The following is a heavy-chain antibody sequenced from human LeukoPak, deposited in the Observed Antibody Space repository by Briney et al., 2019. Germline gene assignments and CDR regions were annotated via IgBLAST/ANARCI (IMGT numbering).Heavy chain of an antibody. Sequence: GGSLRLSCAASGFTFSSYGMHWVRQASGKGLEWVAVIWYDGSNKYYADSVKGRFTISRDNSKNTLYLQMNSLRAEDTAVYYCARALITGTTTLDYWGQGTLVTVSS. J-gene: IGHJ4*02. CDR3: ARALITGTTTLDY. V-gene: IGHV3-33*01. D-gene: IGHD1-7*01. CDR2: IWYDGSNK. CDR1: GFTFSSYG.